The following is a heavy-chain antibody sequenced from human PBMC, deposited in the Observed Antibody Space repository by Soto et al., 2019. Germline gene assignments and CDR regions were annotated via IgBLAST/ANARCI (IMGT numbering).Heavy chain of an antibody. CDR2: MNPNSGNT. CDR1: GYTFTSYA. J-gene: IGHJ4*02. CDR3: ARDIYGSGTIDY. D-gene: IGHD3-10*01. V-gene: IGHV1-8*02. Sequence: GASVKVSCKASGYTFTSYAMHWVRQAPGQGLEWMGWMNPNSGNTGYAQKFQGRVTMTRNTSISTAYMELSSLRSEDTAVYYCARDIYGSGTIDYWGQGTLVTVSS.